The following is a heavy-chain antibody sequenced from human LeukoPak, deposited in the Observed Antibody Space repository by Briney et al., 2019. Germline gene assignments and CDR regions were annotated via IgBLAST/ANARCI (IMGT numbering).Heavy chain of an antibody. Sequence: PGGSLRLSCAASGFTFSSYGMHWIRQAPGKGLEWVAVSSYDGNKKYYADSVKGRFTISRDNSKNMLYLQVNSLRTEDTAVYYCAKDGSVAEAGTNFDHWGQGTLVTISS. V-gene: IGHV3-30*18. D-gene: IGHD6-13*01. CDR2: SSYDGNKK. J-gene: IGHJ4*02. CDR3: AKDGSVAEAGTNFDH. CDR1: GFTFSSYG.